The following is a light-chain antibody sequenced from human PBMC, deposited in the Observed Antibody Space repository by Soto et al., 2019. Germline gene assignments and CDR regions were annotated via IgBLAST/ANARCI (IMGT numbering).Light chain of an antibody. Sequence: EIVLTQSPGTLSLSPGDIATLYCRPSQRVDDSHLAWYQLRPGQAPRILIYGASTRATGIPDRFSGSGSGTDCSLTIRGLKPEDVAVYYCQQYRMSPNTLGQGTRLEIK. J-gene: IGKJ5*01. CDR3: QQYRMSPNT. CDR2: GAS. V-gene: IGKV3-20*01. CDR1: QRVDDSH.